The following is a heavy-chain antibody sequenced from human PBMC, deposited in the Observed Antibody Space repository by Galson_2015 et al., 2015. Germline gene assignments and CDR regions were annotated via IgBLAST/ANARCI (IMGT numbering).Heavy chain of an antibody. V-gene: IGHV3-33*06. Sequence: SLRLSCAASGFTFSSYGMHWVRQAPGKGLEWVAVIWYDGSNKYYADSVKGRFTISRDNSKSTLYLQMNSLRAEDTAVYYCAKMVQAAAGTPDWFDPWGQGTLVTVSS. J-gene: IGHJ5*02. D-gene: IGHD6-13*01. CDR1: GFTFSSYG. CDR3: AKMVQAAAGTPDWFDP. CDR2: IWYDGSNK.